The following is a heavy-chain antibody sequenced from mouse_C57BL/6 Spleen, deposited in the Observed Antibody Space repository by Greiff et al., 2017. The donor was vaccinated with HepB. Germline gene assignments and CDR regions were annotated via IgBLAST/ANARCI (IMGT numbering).Heavy chain of an antibody. CDR3: ARPDGYYSWYFDV. CDR2: ISGGGGNT. CDR1: GFTFSSYT. V-gene: IGHV5-9*01. J-gene: IGHJ1*03. D-gene: IGHD2-3*01. Sequence: EVQGVESGGGLVKPGGSLKLSCAASGFTFSSYTMSWVRQTPEKRLEWVATISGGGGNTYYPDSVKGRFTISRDNANNTLYLQMSSLRSEDTALYYCARPDGYYSWYFDVWGTGTTVTVSS.